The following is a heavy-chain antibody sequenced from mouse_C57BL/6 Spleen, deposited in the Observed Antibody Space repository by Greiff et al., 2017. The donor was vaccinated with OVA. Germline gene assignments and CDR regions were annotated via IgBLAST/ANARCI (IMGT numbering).Heavy chain of an antibody. J-gene: IGHJ3*01. V-gene: IGHV1-20*01. D-gene: IGHD2-1*01. Sequence: VQLQQSGPELVKPGDSVKISCKASGYSFTGYFMNWVMQSHGKSLEWIGRINPYNGDTFYNQKFKGKATLTVDKSSSTARMELRSLTSEDSAVYYCARGGGKEGFAYWGQGTLVTVSA. CDR3: ARGGGKEGFAY. CDR2: INPYNGDT. CDR1: GYSFTGYF.